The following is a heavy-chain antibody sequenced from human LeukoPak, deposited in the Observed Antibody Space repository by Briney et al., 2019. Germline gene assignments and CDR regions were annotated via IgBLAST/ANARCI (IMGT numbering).Heavy chain of an antibody. CDR2: IYRGDSET. V-gene: IGHV5-51*01. J-gene: IGHJ4*02. CDR3: ARARDGYSSFDF. CDR1: GYKFNNFY. Sequence: GESLKISCKGSGYKFNNFYIGWVRQMPGKGLEWMGVIYRGDSETTYSPAFQGQVTISVDRSISTAFLQWSSLKASDTAIYFCARARDGYSSFDFWGQGTLVAVSS. D-gene: IGHD5-24*01.